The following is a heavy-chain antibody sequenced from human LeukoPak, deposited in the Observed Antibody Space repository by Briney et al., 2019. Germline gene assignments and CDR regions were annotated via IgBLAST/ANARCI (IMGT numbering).Heavy chain of an antibody. CDR2: IVGSSSTI. J-gene: IGHJ4*02. Sequence: GALRLSCAASGFSFSTYSMNWVRQAPGKGLEWVSYIVGSSSTIYYADSVKGRFTISRDNAKNSLYLQMDSLRAEDTAVYYCAADSPETAAFDYWGQGTLVTVSS. CDR1: GFSFSTYS. V-gene: IGHV3-48*04. CDR3: AADSPETAAFDY. D-gene: IGHD2-21*02.